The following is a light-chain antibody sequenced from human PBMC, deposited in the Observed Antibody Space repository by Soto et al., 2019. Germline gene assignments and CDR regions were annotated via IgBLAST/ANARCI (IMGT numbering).Light chain of an antibody. CDR1: SSDIGEYKY. J-gene: IGLJ2*01. Sequence: QSALTQPPSASGSPGQSVTLSCTGTSSDIGEYKYVSWYQQHPGKAPKLMISEVNERPSGVPDRFSGSKSGNTASLTVSGLQAEDEADYYCTSYAGSNNVVFGGGTKLTVL. CDR2: EVN. V-gene: IGLV2-8*01. CDR3: TSYAGSNNVV.